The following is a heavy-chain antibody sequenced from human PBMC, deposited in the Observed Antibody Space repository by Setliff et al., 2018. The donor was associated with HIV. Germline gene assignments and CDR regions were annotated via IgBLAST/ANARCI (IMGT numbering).Heavy chain of an antibody. CDR2: IYYSGST. CDR1: GGSISSYY. J-gene: IGHJ4*02. D-gene: IGHD3-3*01. CDR3: ARGYYNFWSGYPPLDY. Sequence: SETLSLTCTVSGGSISSYYWSWIRQPPGKGLEWSGYIYYSGSTNYNHSLKSGVTISVDTSKNQFSLKLSSVTPADTAVYYCARGYYNFWSGYPPLDYWGQGTLVTVSS. V-gene: IGHV4-59*01.